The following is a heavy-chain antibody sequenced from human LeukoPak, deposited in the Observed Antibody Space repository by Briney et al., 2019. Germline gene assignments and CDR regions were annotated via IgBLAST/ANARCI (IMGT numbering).Heavy chain of an antibody. CDR3: ARGYYGSGTVFDY. CDR2: ISTSSTI. V-gene: IGHV3-48*02. J-gene: IGHJ4*02. Sequence: GGSLRLSCAASGFTFSSYRMHLVRQAPGKGLDWISYISTSSTINYADSVKGRFTISRDNAKNSPYLQMNSLRDEDTAVYYCARGYYGSGTVFDYWGQGTLVTVSS. D-gene: IGHD3-10*01. CDR1: GFTFSSYR.